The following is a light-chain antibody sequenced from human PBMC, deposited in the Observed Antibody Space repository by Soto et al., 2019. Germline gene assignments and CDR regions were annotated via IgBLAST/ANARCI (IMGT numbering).Light chain of an antibody. CDR3: GAWENSLTVYV. CDR1: SSNIAANS. CDR2: DSD. J-gene: IGLJ1*01. Sequence: QCVLTQLPSVSGAPGEGVSTSCSGSSSNIAANSVSWYQHLPGTAPKLLIYDSDRRPSGIPARFSGSKSGTSATLGITGLQTGDEDDYYCGAWENSLTVYVFGSGTKVTVL. V-gene: IGLV1-51*01.